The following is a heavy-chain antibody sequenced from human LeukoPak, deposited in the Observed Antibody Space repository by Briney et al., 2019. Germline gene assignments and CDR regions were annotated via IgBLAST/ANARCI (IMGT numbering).Heavy chain of an antibody. D-gene: IGHD3-22*01. Sequence: GRTLGLSCATSGFTFSNYAMSWGRQAPGKGLEWVSTLGGRGVLTYYADSVRGRFTVSRDNSKNTLYLQMNSLRAADTAVYYCARRDGSGYYALDYWGQGFLVTVSS. CDR2: LGGRGVLT. J-gene: IGHJ4*02. CDR1: GFTFSNYA. CDR3: ARRDGSGYYALDY. V-gene: IGHV3-23*01.